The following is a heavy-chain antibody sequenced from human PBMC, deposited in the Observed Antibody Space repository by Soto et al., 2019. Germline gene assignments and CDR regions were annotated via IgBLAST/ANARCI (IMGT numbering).Heavy chain of an antibody. J-gene: IGHJ6*02. Sequence: GGPLRLSCGASGFTFSSYDMHWIRQATGKGLEWVSAIGTAGDTYYPGSVKGRFTISRENAKNSLYLQMNSLRAGDTAVYYCARWGTGIAVAPSTLAPGSLYYGMDVWGQGTTVTVSS. D-gene: IGHD6-19*01. V-gene: IGHV3-13*01. CDR2: IGTAGDT. CDR3: ARWGTGIAVAPSTLAPGSLYYGMDV. CDR1: GFTFSSYD.